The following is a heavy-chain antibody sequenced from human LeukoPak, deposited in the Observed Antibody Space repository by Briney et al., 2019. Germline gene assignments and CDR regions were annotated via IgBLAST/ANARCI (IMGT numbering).Heavy chain of an antibody. CDR1: GGSISSYY. J-gene: IGHJ2*01. CDR3: ARRTGDPRWYFDL. CDR2: IYYSGST. D-gene: IGHD7-27*01. Sequence: SETLSLTCTVSGGSISSYYWNWIRQPPGKGLEWIGYIYYSGSTNYNPSLKSRVTISADTSKSQFSLKLSFVIAADTAVYYCARRTGDPRWYFDLWGRGTLVTVSS. V-gene: IGHV4-59*01.